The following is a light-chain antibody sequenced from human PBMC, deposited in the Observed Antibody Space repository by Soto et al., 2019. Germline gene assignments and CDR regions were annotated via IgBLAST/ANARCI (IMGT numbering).Light chain of an antibody. J-gene: IGKJ4*01. V-gene: IGKV1-12*01. CDR2: AAS. CDR3: KQSRSFPLT. Sequence: DIQMTQSASSLSASVRDRVTITCRASQDLDRWLAWYQQKPGEAPKVLIYAASNLRSGVPSRFSGSGTGADFSLAISILQPEDVATYYCKQSRSFPLTFGGGTKVDIK. CDR1: QDLDRW.